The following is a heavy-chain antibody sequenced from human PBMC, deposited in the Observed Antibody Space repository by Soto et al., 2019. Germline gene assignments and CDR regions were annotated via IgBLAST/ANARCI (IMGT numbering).Heavy chain of an antibody. CDR3: AKGGRDLNIIFDY. J-gene: IGHJ4*02. D-gene: IGHD3-10*01. V-gene: IGHV3-23*01. Sequence: EVQLLESGGGLVQRGGSLRLSCAASGFTFSSYVMSWVRQTPGKGLEWVSIITDSGGRTSYADSVKRRLTISRDNSKNTVYLEMNSLRAEDTAIYFCAKGGRDLNIIFDYWGQGSLVTVAS. CDR1: GFTFSSYV. CDR2: ITDSGGRT.